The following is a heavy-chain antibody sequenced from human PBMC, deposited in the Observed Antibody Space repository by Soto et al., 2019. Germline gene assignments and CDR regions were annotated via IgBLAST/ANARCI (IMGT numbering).Heavy chain of an antibody. CDR2: ISHGGSNE. D-gene: IGHD3-3*01. CDR3: AKAYITIFGGPIDY. J-gene: IGHJ4*02. CDR1: GFIFSSYG. V-gene: IGHV3-30*18. Sequence: QVQLVESGGGVVQPGRSLRLSCAASGFIFSSYGMHWVRQAPGKGLEWVAVISHGGSNEYYADSVKGRFSISRDKSKNTLYLQLNSLRVEDTAVYYCAKAYITIFGGPIDYWGQGTLVTVSS.